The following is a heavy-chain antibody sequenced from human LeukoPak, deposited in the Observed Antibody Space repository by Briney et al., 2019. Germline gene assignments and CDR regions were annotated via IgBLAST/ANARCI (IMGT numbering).Heavy chain of an antibody. CDR3: AREGSLG. D-gene: IGHD3-10*01. J-gene: IGHJ3*01. CDR1: GFIFSSYG. CDR2: IRARSSLI. V-gene: IGHV3-48*04. Sequence: GGSLRLSCAASGFIFSSYGMNWVRQAPGKGLEWVSYIRARSSLISYADSVRGRFTISRDDAKNSVYLQMDSLRADDTAVYYCAREGSLGWGQGTMVTVSS.